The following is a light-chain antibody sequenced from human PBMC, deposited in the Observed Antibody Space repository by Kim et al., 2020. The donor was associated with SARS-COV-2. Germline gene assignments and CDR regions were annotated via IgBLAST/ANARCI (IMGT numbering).Light chain of an antibody. CDR2: PYN. J-gene: IGLJ3*02. CDR1: RSEI. V-gene: IGLV1-44*01. Sequence: QSVLTQPPSASGTPGQTVTIFCSGSRSEIWYQQLPKRAPRLLIYPYNQRPSGVPDRFSASTSDTSASLAISGLQLEDEAVYYCATWDGRVSAWVFGG. CDR3: ATWDGRVSAWV.